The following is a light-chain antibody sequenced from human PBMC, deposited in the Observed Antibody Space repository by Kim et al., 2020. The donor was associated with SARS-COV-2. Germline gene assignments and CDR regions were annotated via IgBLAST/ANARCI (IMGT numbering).Light chain of an antibody. CDR3: QQYDNLVT. Sequence: SASARDRVIITCQATQDIGTYLNWFQQKPGKAPRLLIYDASNLQEGVPSRFSGSGSGTDFTFTISSLQSEDIATYYCQQYDNLVTFGGGTKVDIK. V-gene: IGKV1-33*01. J-gene: IGKJ4*01. CDR1: QDIGTY. CDR2: DAS.